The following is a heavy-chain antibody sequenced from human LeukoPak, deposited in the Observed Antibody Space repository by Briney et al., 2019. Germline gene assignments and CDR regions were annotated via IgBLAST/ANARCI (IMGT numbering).Heavy chain of an antibody. J-gene: IGHJ6*03. V-gene: IGHV4-39*01. Sequence: PSETLSLTCTVFGRSISSSSYYWGWIRQPPGKGLEWIGSIYYSGSTYYNPSLKSRVTISVDTSNNQFSLKLSSVTAADTAVYSCASNGGNYYYYYMDVWGKGTTVTVSS. CDR3: ASNGGNYYYYYMDV. CDR1: GRSISSSSYY. CDR2: IYYSGST. D-gene: IGHD4-23*01.